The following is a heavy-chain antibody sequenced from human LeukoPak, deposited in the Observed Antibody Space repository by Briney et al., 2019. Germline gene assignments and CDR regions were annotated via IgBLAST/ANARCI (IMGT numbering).Heavy chain of an antibody. J-gene: IGHJ4*02. V-gene: IGHV3-53*01. CDR2: IYSGGGT. D-gene: IGHD6-19*01. CDR1: GFTVSSNY. CDR3: AKDTPAGDFEY. Sequence: PGGSLRLSCAASGFTVSSNYMIWVRQAPGKGLEWVSVIYSGGGTYYADSVRGRFTISRDNSKNMLYLQMNSRSAEDTAVYYCAKDTPAGDFEYWGQGTLVTVSS.